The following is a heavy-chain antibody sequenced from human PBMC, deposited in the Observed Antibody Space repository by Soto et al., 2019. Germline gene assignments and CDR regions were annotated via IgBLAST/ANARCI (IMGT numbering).Heavy chain of an antibody. CDR3: AATTEPVDPFDY. D-gene: IGHD5-12*01. Sequence: SVKVSCKASGFTFTSSAVQWVRQARGQRLEWIGWIVVGSGNTNYAQKFQERVTITRDMSTSTAYMELSSLRSEDTAVYYCAATTEPVDPFDYWGQGTLVTVSS. CDR1: GFTFTSSA. V-gene: IGHV1-58*01. CDR2: IVVGSGNT. J-gene: IGHJ4*02.